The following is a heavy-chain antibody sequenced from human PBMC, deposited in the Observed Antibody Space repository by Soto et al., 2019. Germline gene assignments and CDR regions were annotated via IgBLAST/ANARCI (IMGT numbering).Heavy chain of an antibody. Sequence: EVQLVESGGGLVQPGRSLRLSCAASGFTFDDYVMHWFRQAPGKGLEWVSGISWNSVSIGYADSVKGRFTISRDNAKNSLYLQMNSLRAEDTALYYCAKSIPPGYMDVWGKGTTVTVSS. J-gene: IGHJ6*03. V-gene: IGHV3-9*01. D-gene: IGHD2-2*02. CDR3: AKSIPPGYMDV. CDR2: ISWNSVSI. CDR1: GFTFDDYV.